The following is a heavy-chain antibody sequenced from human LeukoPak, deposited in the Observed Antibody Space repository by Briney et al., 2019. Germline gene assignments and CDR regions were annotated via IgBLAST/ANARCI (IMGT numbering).Heavy chain of an antibody. CDR3: ARDFKWSVGVVIFDI. Sequence: SETLSLTCTVSGGSISSGSYYWSWIRQPAGKGLEWIGRIYTSGSTDYNPSLKSRVTMSVDTSENQFSLKLSSVTAADTAVYYCARDFKWSVGVVIFDIWGQGTMVTVSS. CDR1: GGSISSGSYY. CDR2: IYTSGST. D-gene: IGHD3-3*01. J-gene: IGHJ3*02. V-gene: IGHV4-61*02.